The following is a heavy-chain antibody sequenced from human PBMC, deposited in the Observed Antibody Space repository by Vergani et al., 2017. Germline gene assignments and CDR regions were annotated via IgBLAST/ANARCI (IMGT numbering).Heavy chain of an antibody. CDR3: TRDYYDSSGYYSFDY. D-gene: IGHD3-22*01. J-gene: IGHJ4*02. V-gene: IGHV3-49*05. Sequence: EVQLVESGGGLVKPGRSLRLSCTASGFTSGDYVMNWFRQAPGKGLEWVGFIRSNTYGGTSEYAASVKGRFTISRDDSKSIAYLQMNSLKTEDTAVYYCTRDYYDSSGYYSFDYWGQGTLVTVSS. CDR2: IRSNTYGGTS. CDR1: GFTSGDYV.